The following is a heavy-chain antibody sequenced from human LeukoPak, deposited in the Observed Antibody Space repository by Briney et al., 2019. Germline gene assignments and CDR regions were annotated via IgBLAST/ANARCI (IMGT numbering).Heavy chain of an antibody. V-gene: IGHV3-33*01. D-gene: IGHD3-22*01. Sequence: GGSLRLSCAAVGFTFKNHGMHWVRHAPGKGLEWVAVIWYDGSNKYYADSVKGRFTISRDNSKNTLYLQMNSLRAEDTAVYYCTRDRSSVYFDYWGQGTLVIVSS. CDR1: GFTFKNHG. CDR3: TRDRSSVYFDY. CDR2: IWYDGSNK. J-gene: IGHJ4*02.